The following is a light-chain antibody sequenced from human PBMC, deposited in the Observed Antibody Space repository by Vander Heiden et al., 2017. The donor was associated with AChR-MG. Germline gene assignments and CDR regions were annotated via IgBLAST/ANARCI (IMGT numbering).Light chain of an antibody. V-gene: IGLV3-25*03. CDR1: ALPKEY. Sequence: SYELTQPPSVSVSPGQTARITCSGDALPKEYANWYQQKPGQAPVLVIYKDTARPSGIPERFSGSSSGTTVTLTISGVQAEDEADYYCQSADSSGSYHVIFGGGTKVTVL. CDR3: QSADSSGSYHVI. J-gene: IGLJ2*01. CDR2: KDT.